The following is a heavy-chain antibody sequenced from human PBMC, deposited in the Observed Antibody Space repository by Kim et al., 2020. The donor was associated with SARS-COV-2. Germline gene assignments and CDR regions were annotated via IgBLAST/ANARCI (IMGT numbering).Heavy chain of an antibody. V-gene: IGHV7-4-1*02. J-gene: IGHJ4*02. CDR1: GYPFTRSA. Sequence: ASVKVSCKGSGYPFTRSALHWMRQAPGQGLELMGWINTKTGKPTYAQAFTGRFVFSLDTSVTTAHLQISGLKADDTAVYLCAKESGRDYYFDSWGQGTQVTVSS. D-gene: IGHD3-10*01. CDR3: AKESGRDYYFDS. CDR2: INTKTGKP.